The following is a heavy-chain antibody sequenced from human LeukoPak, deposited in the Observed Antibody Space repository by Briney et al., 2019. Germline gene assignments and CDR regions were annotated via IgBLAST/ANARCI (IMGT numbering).Heavy chain of an antibody. CDR3: ARYLGDGYTFDY. CDR1: GGSISSGSYY. V-gene: IGHV4-61*02. Sequence: SETLSLTCTVSGGSISSGSYYWSWIRQPAGKGLEWIGRIYTSGSTNYNPSLKSRVTISVDTSKNQFSLKLSSVTAADTAVYYCARYLGDGYTFDYWGQGTLVTVSS. D-gene: IGHD5-24*01. J-gene: IGHJ4*02. CDR2: IYTSGST.